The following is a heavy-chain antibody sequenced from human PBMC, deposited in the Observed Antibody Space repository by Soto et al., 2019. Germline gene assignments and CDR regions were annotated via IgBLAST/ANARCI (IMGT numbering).Heavy chain of an antibody. V-gene: IGHV1-69*04. CDR2: IIPILGIA. CDR3: ARDICSSTSSCIPFDI. Sequence: GASVKVSCKASGGTFSSYTISWVRQAPGQRLEWMGRIIPILGIANYAQKFQGRVTITADKSTSTAYMELSSLRSEDTAVYYCARDICSSTSSCIPFDIWGQGTMVTVSS. D-gene: IGHD2-2*01. CDR1: GGTFSSYT. J-gene: IGHJ3*02.